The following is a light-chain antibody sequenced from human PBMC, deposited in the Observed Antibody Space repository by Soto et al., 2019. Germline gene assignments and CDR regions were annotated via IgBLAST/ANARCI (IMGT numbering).Light chain of an antibody. Sequence: EIVMTQSPVTLSVSPGERATLSCWASQSVSSNLAWYQQKPDQAPRLLIYGASTRATGIPARFSGSGSGTEFSLTISSLQSEDFAVYYCQQYNKFITFGQGTRLEIK. CDR1: QSVSSN. J-gene: IGKJ5*01. CDR3: QQYNKFIT. CDR2: GAS. V-gene: IGKV3-15*01.